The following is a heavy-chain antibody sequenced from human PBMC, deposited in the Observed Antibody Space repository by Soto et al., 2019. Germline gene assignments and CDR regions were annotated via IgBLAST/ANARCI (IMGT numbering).Heavy chain of an antibody. V-gene: IGHV3-66*01. Sequence: EVHLVESGGGLVQPGGSLRLSCAASGFTVSSSYMNWVRQAPGKGLEWVSVIYSGGTTYYADSVKGRFTISRDNSKNTVYLQINSLRAEDTAVYFCERKSGVATTDNLAIWVDAFDIWGQGTMVTVSS. J-gene: IGHJ3*02. CDR2: IYSGGTT. CDR1: GFTVSSSY. D-gene: IGHD2-15*01. CDR3: ERKSGVATTDNLAIWVDAFDI.